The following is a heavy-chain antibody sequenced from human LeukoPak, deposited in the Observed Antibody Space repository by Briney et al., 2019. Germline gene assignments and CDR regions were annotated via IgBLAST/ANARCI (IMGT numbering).Heavy chain of an antibody. D-gene: IGHD5-24*01. J-gene: IGHJ4*02. CDR2: IKQDGSEK. CDR1: GFTFSSYW. Sequence: GGSLRLSCAASGFTFSSYWMSWVRQAPGKGLEWVANIKQDGSEKYYVDSVKGRFTISRDNAKNSLYLQMNSLRAEDTAFYYCARDLGTISKPFNYWGQGTLVTVSS. CDR3: ARDLGTISKPFNY. V-gene: IGHV3-7*01.